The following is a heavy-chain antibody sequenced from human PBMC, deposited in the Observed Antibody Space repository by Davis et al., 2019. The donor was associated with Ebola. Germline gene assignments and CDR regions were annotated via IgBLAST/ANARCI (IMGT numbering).Heavy chain of an antibody. CDR3: ARHRYSSNWYDGMDV. CDR2: FYHRASYPGDSDT. Sequence: KVSCKASAYSITNYWIGWVRQMPGKGLEWMGMFYHRASYPGDSDTRYNPSFQGQVTISADKSISTAYLQWSSLKASDTAIYYCARHRYSSNWYDGMDVWGQGTTVTVSS. CDR1: AYSITNYW. J-gene: IGHJ6*02. D-gene: IGHD6-13*01. V-gene: IGHV5-51*01.